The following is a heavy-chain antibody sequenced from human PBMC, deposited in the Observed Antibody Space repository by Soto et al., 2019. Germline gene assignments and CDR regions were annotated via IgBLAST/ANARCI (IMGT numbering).Heavy chain of an antibody. CDR3: AREGYYGSGSYGKTFDP. D-gene: IGHD3-10*01. CDR2: IIPIFGTA. J-gene: IGHJ5*02. Sequence: ASVKVSFKASGGTFSSYAISWLRQAPGQGLEWMGGIIPIFGTANYAQKFQGRVTITADESTSTAYMELSSLRSEDTAVYYCAREGYYGSGSYGKTFDPWGQGTLVTVSS. CDR1: GGTFSSYA. V-gene: IGHV1-69*13.